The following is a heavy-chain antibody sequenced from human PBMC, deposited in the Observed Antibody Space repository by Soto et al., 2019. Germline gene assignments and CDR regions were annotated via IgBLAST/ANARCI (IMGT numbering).Heavy chain of an antibody. CDR1: GFTFISYG. J-gene: IGHJ6*02. CDR2: ISYDGSNK. CDR3: AKDSEAAAASSPFFYYYYYGMDV. D-gene: IGHD6-13*01. Sequence: GGSLRLSCAASGFTFISYGMHWVRQAPGKGLEWVAVISYDGSNKYYADSVKGRFTISRDNSKNTLYLQMNSLRAEDTAVYYCAKDSEAAAASSPFFYYYYYGMDVWGQGTTVTVSS. V-gene: IGHV3-30*18.